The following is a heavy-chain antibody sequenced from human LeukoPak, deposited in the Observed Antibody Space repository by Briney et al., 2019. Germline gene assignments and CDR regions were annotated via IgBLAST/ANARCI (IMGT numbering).Heavy chain of an antibody. CDR2: IYYSGST. CDR3: AREVYDSSGYLDY. D-gene: IGHD3-22*01. Sequence: SETLSLTCTVSGGSISSYYWSWIRQPPGKGPEWIGYIYYSGSTNYNPSLKSRVTISVDTSKNQFSLKLSSVTAADTAVYYCAREVYDSSGYLDYWGQGTLVTVSS. J-gene: IGHJ4*02. V-gene: IGHV4-59*01. CDR1: GGSISSYY.